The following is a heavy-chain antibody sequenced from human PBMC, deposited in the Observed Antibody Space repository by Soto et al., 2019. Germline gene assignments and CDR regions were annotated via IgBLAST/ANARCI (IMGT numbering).Heavy chain of an antibody. D-gene: IGHD2-8*01. Sequence: KLSRKPFGAPFPRSGASWVRQAHGQGLEWMGWSSAYNGNTNYAQKLQGRGTMTTDTSTSTAYMELRSLRSDDTAVYYCARGGKYCTNGVCSLYGMDVWG. CDR3: ARGGKYCTNGVCSLYGMDV. CDR1: GAPFPRSG. J-gene: IGHJ6*02. V-gene: IGHV1-18*01. CDR2: SSAYNGNT.